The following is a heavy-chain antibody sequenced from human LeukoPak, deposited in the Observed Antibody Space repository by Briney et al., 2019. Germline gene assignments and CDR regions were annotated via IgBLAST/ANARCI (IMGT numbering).Heavy chain of an antibody. CDR3: ARVVPGDWFDP. Sequence: PGGSLRLSCAASGFTFSSYSMNWVRQAPGKGLEWVSSISSSSYIYYADSVKGRFTISRDNAKNSLYLQMNSLRAEDTAVYYCARVVPGDWFDPWGQGTLVTVSS. CDR1: GFTFSSYS. J-gene: IGHJ5*02. V-gene: IGHV3-21*01. CDR2: ISSSSYI.